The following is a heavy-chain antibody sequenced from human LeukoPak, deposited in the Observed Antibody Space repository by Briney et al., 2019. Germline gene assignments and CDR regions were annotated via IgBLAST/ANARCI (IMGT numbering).Heavy chain of an antibody. D-gene: IGHD1-26*01. CDR3: ARFRVGVFDY. V-gene: IGHV4-31*03. CDR2: ISYSGST. CDR1: GDSINSGGYY. Sequence: PSETLSLTCTVSGDSINSGGYYWSWIRQHPGKGLEWIGYISYSGSTYYNPSLKSRLTISVDTSKNQFSLKLNSVTAADTAVYYCARFRVGVFDYWGQGTLVTVSS. J-gene: IGHJ4*02.